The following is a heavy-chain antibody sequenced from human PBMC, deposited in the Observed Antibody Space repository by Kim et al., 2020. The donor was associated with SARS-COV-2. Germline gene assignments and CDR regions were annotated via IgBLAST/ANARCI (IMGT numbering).Heavy chain of an antibody. V-gene: IGHV3-23*01. CDR1: GFTFSSYA. CDR2: ISGSGGST. CDR3: AKGPYCGGDCYTWYFDY. J-gene: IGHJ4*02. Sequence: GGSLRLSCAASGFTFSSYAMSWVRQAPGKGLEWVSAISGSGGSTYYADSVKGRFTISRDNSKNTLYLQMNSLRAEDTAVYYCAKGPYCGGDCYTWYFDYWGQGTLVTVSS. D-gene: IGHD2-21*02.